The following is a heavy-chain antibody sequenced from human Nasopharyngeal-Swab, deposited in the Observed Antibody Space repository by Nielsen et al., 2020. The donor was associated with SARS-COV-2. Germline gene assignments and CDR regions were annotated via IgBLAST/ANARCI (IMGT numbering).Heavy chain of an antibody. D-gene: IGHD5-12*01. CDR3: AKDRDSGDDSEEYYHYYGMDV. Sequence: GESLKISCAASGFTFSNFAMSWVRQAPGKGLEWVSVISGDSDSTYYTDSVRGRFTISRDNSKNTLNLQMNNLRAEDTATYYCAKDRDSGDDSEEYYHYYGMDVWGQGAPVTVSS. J-gene: IGHJ6*02. CDR2: ISGDSDST. CDR1: GFTFSNFA. V-gene: IGHV3-23*01.